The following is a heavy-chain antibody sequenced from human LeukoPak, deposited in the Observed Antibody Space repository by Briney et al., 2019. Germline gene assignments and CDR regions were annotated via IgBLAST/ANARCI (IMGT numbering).Heavy chain of an antibody. Sequence: ASVKVSCRASGYTFTSYAMHWVRQAPGQRLEWMGWINAGNGNTKYSQKFQGRVTITRDTSASTAYMELSSLRSEDTAVYYCARDRNYSGYEPWGQGTLVTVSS. D-gene: IGHD5-12*01. CDR3: ARDRNYSGYEP. J-gene: IGHJ5*02. CDR1: GYTFTSYA. CDR2: INAGNGNT. V-gene: IGHV1-3*01.